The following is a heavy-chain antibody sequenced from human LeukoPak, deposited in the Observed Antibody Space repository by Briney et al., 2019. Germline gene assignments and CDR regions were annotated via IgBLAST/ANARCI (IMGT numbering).Heavy chain of an antibody. V-gene: IGHV3-48*02. Sequence: GRSLRLSCAASGFTFSSYSMNWVRQAPGKGLEWVSYISSSSSTIYYADSVKGRFTISRDNAKNSLYLQMNGLRDEDTAVYYCARDPGSGSYYWVRAFDIWGQGTMVTVSS. J-gene: IGHJ3*02. CDR2: ISSSSSTI. CDR3: ARDPGSGSYYWVRAFDI. CDR1: GFTFSSYS. D-gene: IGHD1-26*01.